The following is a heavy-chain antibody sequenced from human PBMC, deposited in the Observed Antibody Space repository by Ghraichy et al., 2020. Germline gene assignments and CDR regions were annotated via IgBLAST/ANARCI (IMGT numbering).Heavy chain of an antibody. V-gene: IGHV3-7*03. CDR3: ARAFRAARPLFDY. Sequence: GSLRLSCAASGFTFSSYWMSWVRQAPGKGLEWVANIKQDGSEKYYVDSVKGRFTISRDNAKNSLYLQMNSLRAEDTAVYYCARAFRAARPLFDYWGQGTLVTVSS. CDR2: IKQDGSEK. D-gene: IGHD6-6*01. CDR1: GFTFSSYW. J-gene: IGHJ4*02.